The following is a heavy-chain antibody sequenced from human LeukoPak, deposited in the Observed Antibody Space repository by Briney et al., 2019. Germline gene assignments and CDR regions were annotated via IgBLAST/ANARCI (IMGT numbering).Heavy chain of an antibody. V-gene: IGHV4-61*02. CDR2: IYYSGNT. J-gene: IGHJ6*03. D-gene: IGHD3-22*01. CDR1: GDSLSSGSYY. CDR3: ARGVVTQRYYMDV. Sequence: PSDTLSLTCTVSGDSLSSGSYYWTWIRQTAGKGLEWIGRIYYSGNTNYNPSLRSRVTISVDTSKNQFSLNIYSLTAADTAVYFCARGVVTQRYYMDVWGKGTTVTVSS.